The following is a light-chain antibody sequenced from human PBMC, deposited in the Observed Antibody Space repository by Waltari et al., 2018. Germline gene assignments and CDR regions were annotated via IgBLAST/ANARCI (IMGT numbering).Light chain of an antibody. J-gene: IGKJ2*01. CDR1: QGITNS. V-gene: IGKV1-NL1*01. CDR3: QQYYITPYT. CDR2: ASS. Sequence: DIQRTKSPSSLSASVGDTVPITCRASQGITNSLAWYHQKPGEAPKLLLYASSRLESGVPSRFSGSGSGTENTLTISSLQPEDFATYYCQQYYITPYTFGQGTKLEI.